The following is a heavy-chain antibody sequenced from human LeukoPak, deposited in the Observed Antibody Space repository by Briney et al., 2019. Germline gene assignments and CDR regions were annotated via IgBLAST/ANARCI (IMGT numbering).Heavy chain of an antibody. CDR3: ARYSSSHIVYFRH. V-gene: IGHV4-34*01. CDR2: INHSGST. D-gene: IGHD6-6*01. J-gene: IGHJ1*01. CDR1: GGSFSGYY. Sequence: PSETLSLTCAVYGGSFSGYYWSWIRQPPGKGLEWIGEINHSGSTNYNPSLKSRVTISVDTSKNQFSLKLSSVTAADTAVYYCARYSSSHIVYFRHWGQGTLVTVSS.